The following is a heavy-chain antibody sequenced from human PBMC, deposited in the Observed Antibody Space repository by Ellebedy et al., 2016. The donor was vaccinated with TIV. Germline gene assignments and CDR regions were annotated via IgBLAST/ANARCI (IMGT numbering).Heavy chain of an antibody. CDR2: ISGSGGST. Sequence: GESLKISXAASGFTFSSYAMSWVRQAPGKGLEWVSAISGSGGSTYYADSVKGRFTISRDNAKNSLYLQMNSLRDEDTAVYYCARDTYCGGDCQNYGMDVWGQGTTVTVSS. V-gene: IGHV3-23*01. D-gene: IGHD2-21*01. CDR3: ARDTYCGGDCQNYGMDV. J-gene: IGHJ6*02. CDR1: GFTFSSYA.